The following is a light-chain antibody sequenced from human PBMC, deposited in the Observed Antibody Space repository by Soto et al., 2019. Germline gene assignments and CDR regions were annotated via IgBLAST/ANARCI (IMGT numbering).Light chain of an antibody. CDR1: SSDVGGYNY. CDR2: DVS. Sequence: QSALTQPASLSGSPGQSITISCTGTSSDVGGYNYVSWYQQHPGKAPKLMIYDVSNRPSGVSNRFSGSKSGNTASLTISGLQAEDEADYYCSSYTSSSTLVVFGGGTKRTVL. CDR3: SSYTSSSTLVV. V-gene: IGLV2-14*01. J-gene: IGLJ2*01.